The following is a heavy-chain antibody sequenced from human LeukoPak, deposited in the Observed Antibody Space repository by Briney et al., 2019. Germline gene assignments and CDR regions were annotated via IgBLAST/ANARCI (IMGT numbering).Heavy chain of an antibody. CDR2: INHSGST. CDR1: GGSFSGYY. CDR3: ARGLPTMVRGVIMLSRNWFDP. V-gene: IGHV4-34*01. Sequence: SDTLSLTCAVYGGSFSGYYWSWIRQPPGKGLEWIGEINHSGSTNYNPSLKSRVTISVDTSKNQFSLKLSSVTAADTAVYYCARGLPTMVRGVIMLSRNWFDPWGQGTLVTVSS. J-gene: IGHJ5*02. D-gene: IGHD3-10*01.